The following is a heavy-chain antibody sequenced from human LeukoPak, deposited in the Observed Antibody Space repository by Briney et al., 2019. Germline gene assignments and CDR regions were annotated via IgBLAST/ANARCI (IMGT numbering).Heavy chain of an antibody. CDR1: GFTFSSYS. J-gene: IGHJ2*01. CDR2: ISWHSGSI. CDR3: AKSYGTMYWYFDL. Sequence: PGGSLRLSCAASGFTFSSYSMNWVRQASGKGLEWVSGISWHSGSIGYADSVKGRFTISRDNAKNSLYLQMNSLRAEDTALYYCAKSYGTMYWYFDLWGRGTLVTVSS. V-gene: IGHV3-9*01. D-gene: IGHD4-17*01.